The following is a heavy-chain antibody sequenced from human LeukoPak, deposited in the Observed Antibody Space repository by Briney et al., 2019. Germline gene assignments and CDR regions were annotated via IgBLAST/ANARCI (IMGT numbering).Heavy chain of an antibody. D-gene: IGHD5-18*01. CDR1: GGSISSSSYY. CDR3: ASRPEHTAMGPHPDYFDY. Sequence: SETLSLTCTVSGGSISSSSYYWGWTREPPGKGLEWFGRIYYSGSTYYNPSLKSRVTISVDTSKNQFSLTLSSVTAADTAVYYCASRPEHTAMGPHPDYFDYWGQGTLVTVSS. V-gene: IGHV4-39*07. CDR2: IYYSGST. J-gene: IGHJ4*02.